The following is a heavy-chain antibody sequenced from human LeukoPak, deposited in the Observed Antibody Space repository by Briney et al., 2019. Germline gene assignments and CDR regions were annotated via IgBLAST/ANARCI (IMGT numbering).Heavy chain of an antibody. CDR3: ARVPSGSYYWDYYYYMDV. J-gene: IGHJ6*03. V-gene: IGHV1-8*02. CDR2: INPNSGNT. D-gene: IGHD1-26*01. CDR1: GYTFTGYY. Sequence: ASVKVSCKASGYTFTGYYMHWVRQAPGQGLEWMGWINPNSGNTGYAQKFQGRVTMTRNTSISTAYMELSSLRSEDTAVYYCARVPSGSYYWDYYYYMDVWGKGTTVTVSS.